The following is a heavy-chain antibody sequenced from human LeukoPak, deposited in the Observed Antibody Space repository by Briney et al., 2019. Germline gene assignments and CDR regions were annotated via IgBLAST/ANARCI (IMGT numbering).Heavy chain of an antibody. J-gene: IGHJ3*02. V-gene: IGHV3-64*01. CDR3: ARDRDGGFAFDI. CDR1: GFSFSNYV. CDR2: TMPNGETR. Sequence: GGSPRLSCAASGFSFSNYVVHWVRQAPGKGLEYVSATMPNGETRGYANSMKGRFTISRDNSKNTLYLQMGSLRAEDMAIYYCARDRDGGFAFDIWGQGTLVTVSS. D-gene: IGHD2-15*01.